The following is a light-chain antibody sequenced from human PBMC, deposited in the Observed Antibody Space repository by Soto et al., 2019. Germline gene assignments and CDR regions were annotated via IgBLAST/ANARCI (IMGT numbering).Light chain of an antibody. CDR2: EVS. CDR1: SGDVGSYNL. CDR3: CSYAGSSTS. V-gene: IGLV2-23*02. J-gene: IGLJ7*01. Sequence: QSVLTQPASVSGSPGQSITISCTGTSGDVGSYNLVSWYQQHPGKAPKLMIYEVSKRPSGVSNRFSGSKSGNTASLTISGLQAEDEADYYCCSYAGSSTSFGGGTQLTVL.